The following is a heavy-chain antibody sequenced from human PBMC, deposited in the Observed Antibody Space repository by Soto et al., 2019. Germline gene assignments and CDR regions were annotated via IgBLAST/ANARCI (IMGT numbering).Heavy chain of an antibody. Sequence: APVKVSSKASGYTFTIYYMHWVRQAPGQGLEWMGIINPSGGSTSYAQKFQGRVTMTRDTSTSTVYMELSSLRSEDTAVYYCARDQSSRNAFDIWGQGIMVTVSS. V-gene: IGHV1-46*01. CDR3: ARDQSSRNAFDI. CDR2: INPSGGST. CDR1: GYTFTIYY. D-gene: IGHD2-2*01. J-gene: IGHJ3*02.